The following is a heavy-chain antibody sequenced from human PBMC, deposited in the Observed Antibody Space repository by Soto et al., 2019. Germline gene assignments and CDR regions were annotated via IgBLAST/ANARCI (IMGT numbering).Heavy chain of an antibody. CDR3: AGQHQWLDS. D-gene: IGHD6-19*01. CDR2: TFYRSKWHN. J-gene: IGHJ4*02. CDR1: GDSVSSNSAA. Sequence: SQNLSLTFAISGDSVSSNSAAWNWIRQSPSRGLEWLGRTFYRSKWHNDYAVSVKSRIIIKPDTSKNQFSLQLTSVTPEDTAVYYCAGQHQWLDSWGQGTLVTVSS. V-gene: IGHV6-1*01.